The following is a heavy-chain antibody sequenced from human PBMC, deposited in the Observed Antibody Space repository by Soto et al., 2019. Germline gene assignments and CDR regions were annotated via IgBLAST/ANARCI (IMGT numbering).Heavy chain of an antibody. CDR3: ACYQLLARWFAP. V-gene: IGHV3-11*01. D-gene: IGHD1-7*01. CDR2: ISDSGNTI. Sequence: QVQLVESGGTLVKPGGSLRLSCAASGFTFSDYYMSWIRQAPGKGLEWVSYISDSGNTIYYADSVKGRFTISRDNAKNSLFLQMNSLRAEDTAVYFCACYQLLARWFAPWGQGTLVIVSS. J-gene: IGHJ5*02. CDR1: GFTFSDYY.